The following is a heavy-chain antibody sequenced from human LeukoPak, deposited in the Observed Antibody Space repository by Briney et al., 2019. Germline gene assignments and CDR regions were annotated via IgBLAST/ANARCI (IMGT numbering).Heavy chain of an antibody. CDR2: IIPIFGTA. V-gene: IGHV1-69*05. CDR1: GGTFSSYA. D-gene: IGHD5-18*01. Sequence: SVKVSCKASGGTFSSYAISWVRQAPGQGLEWMGGIIPIFGTANYAQKFQGRVTITTDESTSTAYMELSSLRSEDTAVYYCASSVDTAMVRPFDYWGQRTLVTVSS. J-gene: IGHJ4*02. CDR3: ASSVDTAMVRPFDY.